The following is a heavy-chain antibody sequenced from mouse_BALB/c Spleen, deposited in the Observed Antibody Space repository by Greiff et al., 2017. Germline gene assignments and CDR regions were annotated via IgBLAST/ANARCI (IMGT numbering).Heavy chain of an antibody. Sequence: EVKLMESGPGLVKPSQSLSLTCTVTGYSITSDYAWNWIRQFPGNKLEWMGYISYSGSTSYNPSLKSRISITRDTSKNQFFLQLNSVTTEDTATYYCARGGNYVDYWGQGTTLTVSS. CDR1: GYSITSDYA. J-gene: IGHJ2*01. CDR3: ARGGNYVDY. V-gene: IGHV3-2*02. D-gene: IGHD1-1*02. CDR2: ISYSGST.